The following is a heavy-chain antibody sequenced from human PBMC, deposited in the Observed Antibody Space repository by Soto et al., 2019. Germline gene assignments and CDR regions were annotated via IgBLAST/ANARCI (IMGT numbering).Heavy chain of an antibody. J-gene: IGHJ3*02. CDR1: GFTFSSYW. CDR2: IKQDGSEK. D-gene: IGHD6-13*01. Sequence: GGSLRLSCAASGFTFSSYWMGWVRQAPGKGLEWVANIKQDGSEKYYVDSVKGRFTISRDNAKNSLYLQMNSLRAEDTAVYYCARDLAAAGHDAFDIWGQGTMVTVSS. V-gene: IGHV3-7*03. CDR3: ARDLAAAGHDAFDI.